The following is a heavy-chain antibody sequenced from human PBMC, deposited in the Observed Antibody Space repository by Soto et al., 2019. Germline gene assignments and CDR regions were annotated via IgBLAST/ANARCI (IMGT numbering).Heavy chain of an antibody. CDR1: AGSLSSRSYY. CDR2: IYYSGST. J-gene: IGHJ4*02. Sequence: PETLSLTYTVSAGSLSSRSYYWGWIRQPPGKGLECIGTIYYSGSTYYNPSLKSRVTISVDTSKNQFSLRLSSVTAADTAVYYCARGGYDYWGQGTLVTVS. V-gene: IGHV4-39*01. D-gene: IGHD1-26*01. CDR3: ARGGYDY.